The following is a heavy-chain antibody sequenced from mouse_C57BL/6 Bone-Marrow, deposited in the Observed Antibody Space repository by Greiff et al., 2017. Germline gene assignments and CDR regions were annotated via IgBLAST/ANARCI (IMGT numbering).Heavy chain of an antibody. J-gene: IGHJ3*01. CDR2: SRNKANDYTT. Sequence: EVQVVESGGGLVQPGGSLRLSCATSGFTFSDFYMEWVRQPPGKRLEWIAASRNKANDYTTEYSSSVKGRFIFSRDTSRSILSLQMNALRAEDTAIYYCARDALSYWGQGTLVTVSA. V-gene: IGHV7-1*02. CDR3: ARDALSY. CDR1: GFTFSDFY.